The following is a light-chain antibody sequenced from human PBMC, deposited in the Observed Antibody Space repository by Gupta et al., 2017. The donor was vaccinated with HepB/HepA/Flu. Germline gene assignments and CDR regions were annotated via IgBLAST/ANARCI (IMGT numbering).Light chain of an antibody. CDR3: QHRTNWAPST. V-gene: IGKV3-11*01. CDR2: GAS. J-gene: IGKJ2*01. CDR1: LDINKD. Sequence: EVLLTQSPATLSLSPGERATLSCNSSLDINKDLAWYQQKGGQAPRLLIYGASRRVTGIPDRFSDSGYRKHFALTVSSRDPEDFAGYFCQHRTNWAPSTFGQGTMLEI.